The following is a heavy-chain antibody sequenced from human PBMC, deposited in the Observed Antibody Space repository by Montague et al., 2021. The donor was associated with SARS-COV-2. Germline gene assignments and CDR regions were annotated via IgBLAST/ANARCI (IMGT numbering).Heavy chain of an antibody. CDR3: AREISGPDYFDY. V-gene: IGHV4-59*01. CDR2: IYYSGGT. Sequence: SETLSLTCTVSGGSISSNYWNWIRQPPGRGLEWIGYIYYSGGTNYNPSLESRVIISADTSKNHFSLKLRSVTAADTAVYYCAREISGPDYFDYRGQGTLVTVSS. CDR1: GGSISSNY. J-gene: IGHJ4*02. D-gene: IGHD3-10*01.